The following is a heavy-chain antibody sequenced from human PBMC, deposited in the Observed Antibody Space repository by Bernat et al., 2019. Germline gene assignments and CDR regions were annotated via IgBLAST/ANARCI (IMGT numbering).Heavy chain of an antibody. CDR2: IKRKTDGGTT. CDR3: TAGRVRGWYFDY. J-gene: IGHJ4*02. D-gene: IGHD6-19*01. Sequence: EVQLVESGGGLVKPGGSLRLSCAASGFTFSNAWMSWVRQAPGKGLEWVGGIKRKTDGGTTDYAAPVKGRFTISRDDSKNTLYLQMNSLKTDDTDVYYCTAGRVRGWYFDYWGQGTLVTVSS. V-gene: IGHV3-15*01. CDR1: GFTFSNAW.